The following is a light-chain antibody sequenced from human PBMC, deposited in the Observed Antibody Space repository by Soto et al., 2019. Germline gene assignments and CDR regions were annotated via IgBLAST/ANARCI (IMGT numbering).Light chain of an antibody. CDR1: SSDVGGYNY. CDR2: EVT. Sequence: QSVLTQPPSASGSPGQSVPISCIGTSSDVGGYNYVSWYQQHPGKAPKLVIYEVTKRPSGVPDRFSGSKSGNTASPTVSGPQAEDEADYYCSSFTGASTIFGTGTKVTVL. J-gene: IGLJ1*01. CDR3: SSFTGASTI. V-gene: IGLV2-8*01.